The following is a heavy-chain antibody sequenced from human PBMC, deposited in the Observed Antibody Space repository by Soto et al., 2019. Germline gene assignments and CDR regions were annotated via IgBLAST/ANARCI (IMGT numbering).Heavy chain of an antibody. Sequence: SETLSLTCTVSGASTSSGGYYWSWIRQHPGKGLEWIGYIFYSGSTNYNPSLKSRVTISLDTSKNQFSLKLSSVTAADTAVYYCARDSNWNYAGGFDYWGQGTLVTVSS. CDR1: GASTSSGGYY. J-gene: IGHJ4*02. V-gene: IGHV4-31*03. D-gene: IGHD1-7*01. CDR3: ARDSNWNYAGGFDY. CDR2: IFYSGST.